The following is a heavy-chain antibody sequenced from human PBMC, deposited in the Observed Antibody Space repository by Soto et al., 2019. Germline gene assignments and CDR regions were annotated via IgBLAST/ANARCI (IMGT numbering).Heavy chain of an antibody. J-gene: IGHJ5*02. CDR1: GFSLSTSEVG. Sequence: QITLKESGPPLVKPTQTLTLTCTFSGFSLSTSEVGVGWIRQPAGKALQWLALIYWDDDKRYSPSLKSRLTITKDTSKNQVDLTMTNMDPVDTATYYCAHAPGIAVTTNWFDPWGQGILVTVSS. CDR2: IYWDDDK. CDR3: AHAPGIAVTTNWFDP. V-gene: IGHV2-5*02. D-gene: IGHD6-19*01.